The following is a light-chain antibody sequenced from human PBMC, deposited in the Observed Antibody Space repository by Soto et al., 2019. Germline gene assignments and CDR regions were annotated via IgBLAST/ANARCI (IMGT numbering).Light chain of an antibody. CDR3: QVWDSIGGQHV. CDR2: YDS. J-gene: IGLJ1*01. CDR1: GIGSKS. Sequence: SSVLTQPPSVSVAPGQTARITCGGDGIGSKSVHWYQQKPGQAPVLVIHYDSDRPSGIPERLSGSNSGNTATLTISRVEAGDEAEYYCQVWDSIGGQHVFGTGTKLTVL. V-gene: IGLV3-21*04.